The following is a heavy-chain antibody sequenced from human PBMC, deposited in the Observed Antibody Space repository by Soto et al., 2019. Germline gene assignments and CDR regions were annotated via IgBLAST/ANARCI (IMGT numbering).Heavy chain of an antibody. CDR2: ISPEGSEK. V-gene: IGHV3-7*03. J-gene: IGHJ4*02. CDR3: ARARIDY. Sequence: EVQLVESGGGLVQPGGSLRLSCAVSGFIFSDYWMTWVRQAPGKGLEWGTTISPEGSEKYYVDTLKGRFTISRDNAKNSLDLQTISLRAEDTARDYCARARIDYSGRGTLITVSS. CDR1: GFIFSDYW.